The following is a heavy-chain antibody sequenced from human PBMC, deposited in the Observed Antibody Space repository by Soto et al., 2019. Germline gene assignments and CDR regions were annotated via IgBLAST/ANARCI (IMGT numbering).Heavy chain of an antibody. CDR1: GYTFTSYD. J-gene: IGHJ6*03. CDR2: MNPSSGNT. D-gene: IGHD2-2*01. CDR3: ARSRPYPYPYYYYYYMDV. Sequence: QVQLVQSGAEVKKPGASVKVSCKASGYTFTSYDINWVRQATGQGLEWMGWMNPSSGNTGYAQRFQGRVTMTRNTSISTAYMELSSLRSEDTAVYYCARSRPYPYPYYYYYYMDVWGKGTTVTVSS. V-gene: IGHV1-8*01.